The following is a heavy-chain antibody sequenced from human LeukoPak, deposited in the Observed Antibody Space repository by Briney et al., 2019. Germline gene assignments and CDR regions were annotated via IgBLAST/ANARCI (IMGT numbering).Heavy chain of an antibody. CDR2: MKEDGTQT. Sequence: QPGGSLRLSCAASGSILRSDWMNWVRQAPGKGLEWVANMKEDGTQTYYLESVRGRFTIHRDYAKDSLYLQMDSLSVEDAAVYYCVAQRRIHPSYSDYWGRGTLVTVSS. V-gene: IGHV3-7*01. CDR3: VAQRRIHPSYSDY. CDR1: GSILRSDW. J-gene: IGHJ4*02.